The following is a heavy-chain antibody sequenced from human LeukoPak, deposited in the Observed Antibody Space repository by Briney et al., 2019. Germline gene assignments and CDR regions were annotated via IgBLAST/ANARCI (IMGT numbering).Heavy chain of an antibody. Sequence: SETLSLTCTVSGGSISSYYWSWIRQPPGKGLEWIGYIYYSGSTNYNPSLKSRVTISVDTSKNQFSLKLSSVTAADTAVYYCARGESYDFWSGYLLNYFDYWGQGTLVTVSS. J-gene: IGHJ4*02. CDR2: IYYSGST. CDR3: ARGESYDFWSGYLLNYFDY. D-gene: IGHD3-3*01. V-gene: IGHV4-59*01. CDR1: GGSISSYY.